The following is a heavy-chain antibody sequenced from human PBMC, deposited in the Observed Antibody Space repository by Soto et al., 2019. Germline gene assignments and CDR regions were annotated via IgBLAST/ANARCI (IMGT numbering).Heavy chain of an antibody. CDR2: ISWNSGSI. Sequence: EVQLVESGGGLVQPCRSLILSCAASGFPFDDYAMHWVRQAPGKGLEWVSGISWNSGSIGYADSVKGRFTISRDNAKNSLYLQMNSLRAEDTALYYCAKEPYCSSTSCYGAFDIWGQGTMVTVSS. D-gene: IGHD2-2*01. J-gene: IGHJ3*02. CDR1: GFPFDDYA. CDR3: AKEPYCSSTSCYGAFDI. V-gene: IGHV3-9*01.